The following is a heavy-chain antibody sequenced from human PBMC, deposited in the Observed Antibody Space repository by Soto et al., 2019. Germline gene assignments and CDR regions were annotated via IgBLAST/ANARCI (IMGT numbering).Heavy chain of an antibody. V-gene: IGHV3-7*01. J-gene: IGHJ4*02. CDR3: ARGSGTIDY. Sequence: GGSLRLSCAGPGFTFSTYWMSWVRQAPGKGLEWVANLKQDGSERYYVGSVKGRFTIPRDNAKNALYLQMNNLRAEDTAVYYCARGSGTIDYWGQGTLSPAPQ. D-gene: IGHD1-1*01. CDR2: LKQDGSER. CDR1: GFTFSTYW.